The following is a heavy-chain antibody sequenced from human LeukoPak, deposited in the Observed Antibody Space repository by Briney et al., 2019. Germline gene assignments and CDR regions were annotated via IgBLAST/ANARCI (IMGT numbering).Heavy chain of an antibody. CDR2: ISWNSNNI. Sequence: GGSLRLSCAASGFTFDDYAMHWVRQAPGKGLEWVAGISWNSNNIDYGDSVKGRFTISRDNAKNSLYLDMNSLRIEDTAVYYCAKDWVASPEKPEYFPHWGQGTLVTVSS. CDR1: GFTFDDYA. V-gene: IGHV3-9*01. D-gene: IGHD1-14*01. CDR3: AKDWVASPEKPEYFPH. J-gene: IGHJ1*01.